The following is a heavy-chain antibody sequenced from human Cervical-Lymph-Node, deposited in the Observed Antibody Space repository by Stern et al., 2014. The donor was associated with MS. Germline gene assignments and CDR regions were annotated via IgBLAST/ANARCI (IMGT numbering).Heavy chain of an antibody. Sequence: VQLVKSGGGLVQPGGSLRLSCAASGFNFSSYWMHWVRQFPEKGLFWVSQINRDGSDTSYADSVKGRFSISRDNIRNMLYLRMTSLRAEDTAVYYCARGVGDYWGQGARVTVSS. CDR2: INRDGSDT. V-gene: IGHV3-74*01. D-gene: IGHD3-16*01. J-gene: IGHJ4*02. CDR3: ARGVGDY. CDR1: GFNFSSYW.